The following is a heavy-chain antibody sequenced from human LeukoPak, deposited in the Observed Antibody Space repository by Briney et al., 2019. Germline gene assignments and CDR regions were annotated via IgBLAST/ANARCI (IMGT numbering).Heavy chain of an antibody. CDR1: GFTFSSYN. Sequence: GGSLRLSCAASGFTFSSYNMNWVRQAPGKGLEWISYISSSGSDIYYADSVKGRFTISRDNAKNSLYLQMNSLRAEDTAVYYCARDLAVAGLYWGQGTLVTVSS. CDR2: ISSSGSDI. V-gene: IGHV3-21*05. J-gene: IGHJ4*02. D-gene: IGHD6-19*01. CDR3: ARDLAVAGLY.